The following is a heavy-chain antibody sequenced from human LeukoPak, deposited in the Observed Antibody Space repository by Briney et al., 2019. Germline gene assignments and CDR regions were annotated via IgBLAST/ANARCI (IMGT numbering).Heavy chain of an antibody. CDR1: GFTFSSYA. D-gene: IGHD3-22*01. CDR3: VTSRAIVVVITGTPFDY. J-gene: IGHJ4*02. V-gene: IGHV3-23*01. Sequence: PGGSLRLSCAASGFTFSSYAMSWVRQAPWKGLEWGSTISGRDGSTYYADSVKGRFTISRDNSKNTLYLQMNSLRAEDTAVYYCVTSRAIVVVITGTPFDYWGQGTLVTVSS. CDR2: ISGRDGST.